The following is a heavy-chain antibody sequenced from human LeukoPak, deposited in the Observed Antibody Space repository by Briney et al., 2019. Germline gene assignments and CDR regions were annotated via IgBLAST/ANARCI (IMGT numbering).Heavy chain of an antibody. Sequence: GGSLRLSCAASGFTFSSYSMNWVRQAPGKGLEWVSSISSSSSYIYYADSVKGRITISRDNAKNSLYLQMNSLRAEGTAVYYCAREAPSSSWTFDYWGQGTLVTVSS. CDR2: ISSSSSYI. V-gene: IGHV3-21*01. CDR3: AREAPSSSWTFDY. D-gene: IGHD6-13*01. CDR1: GFTFSSYS. J-gene: IGHJ4*02.